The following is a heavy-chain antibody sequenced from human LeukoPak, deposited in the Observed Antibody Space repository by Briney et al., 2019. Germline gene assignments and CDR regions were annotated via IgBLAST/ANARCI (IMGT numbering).Heavy chain of an antibody. CDR1: GGSISSYY. V-gene: IGHV4-59*01. D-gene: IGHD3-16*02. J-gene: IGHJ4*02. Sequence: SETLSLTCTVSGGSISSYYWSWIRQPPGKGLEWIGYIYYSGSTNYNPSLKSRVTISVDTSKNQFSLKLSSVTAADTAVSYYARGNGYYDYVWGSYRPAALNFDYWGQGTLVTVSS. CDR2: IYYSGST. CDR3: ARGNGYYDYVWGSYRPAALNFDY.